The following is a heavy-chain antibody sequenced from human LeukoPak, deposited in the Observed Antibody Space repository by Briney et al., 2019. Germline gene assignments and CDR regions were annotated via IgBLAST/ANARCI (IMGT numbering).Heavy chain of an antibody. D-gene: IGHD1-26*01. Sequence: SETLSLTCTVSGGSISSYYWSCIRQPPGKGLEWIGYIYYSGSTNYNPSLKSRVTISVDTSKNQFSLKLSSVTAADTAVYYCVRDDPGSVGWFDLSGQGTLVTVSS. J-gene: IGHJ5*02. CDR3: VRDDPGSVGWFDL. CDR1: GGSISSYY. CDR2: IYYSGST. V-gene: IGHV4-59*01.